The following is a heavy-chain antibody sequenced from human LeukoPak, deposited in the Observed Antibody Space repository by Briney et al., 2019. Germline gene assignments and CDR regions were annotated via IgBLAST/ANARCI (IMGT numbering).Heavy chain of an antibody. J-gene: IGHJ5*02. Sequence: SETLSLTCTVSGGSISSSSYYWGWIRQPPGKGLEWIGSIYYSGSTYYNPSLKSRVTISVDTPQNQFSLRLSSVTAADTAVYYCTRNNWFGPWGPGTLVTVSS. V-gene: IGHV4-39*07. CDR3: TRNNWFGP. CDR1: GGSISSSSYY. CDR2: IYYSGST.